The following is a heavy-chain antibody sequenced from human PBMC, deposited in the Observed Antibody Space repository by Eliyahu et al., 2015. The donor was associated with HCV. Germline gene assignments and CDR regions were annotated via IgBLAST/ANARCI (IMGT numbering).Heavy chain of an antibody. CDR3: ARLITGTDAFDI. CDR1: GGSISSSSYY. J-gene: IGHJ3*02. CDR2: IYYSGST. Sequence: QLQLQESGPGLVKPSETLSLTCTVSGGSISSSSYYWGWIRQPPGKGLEWIGSIYYSGSTYYHPSLKSRVTISVDTSKNQFSLKLSSVTAADTAVYYCARLITGTDAFDIWGQGTMVTVSS. D-gene: IGHD1/OR15-1a*01. V-gene: IGHV4-39*01.